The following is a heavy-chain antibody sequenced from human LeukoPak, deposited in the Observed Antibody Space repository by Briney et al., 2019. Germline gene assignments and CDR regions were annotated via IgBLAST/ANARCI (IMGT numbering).Heavy chain of an antibody. V-gene: IGHV1-18*04. CDR2: ISAYNGNT. Sequence: GESLKISCKGSGYSFTSYWIGWVRQAPGQGLEWMGWISAYNGNTNYAQKLQGRVTMTTDTSTSTAYMELRSLRSDDTAVYYCARDPKTSDYYYGMDVWGQGTTVTVSS. J-gene: IGHJ6*02. CDR3: ARDPKTSDYYYGMDV. CDR1: GYSFTSYW.